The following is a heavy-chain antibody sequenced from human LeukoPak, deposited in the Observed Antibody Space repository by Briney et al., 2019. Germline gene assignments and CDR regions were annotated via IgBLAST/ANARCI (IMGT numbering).Heavy chain of an antibody. CDR1: GFTFDDYG. V-gene: IGHV3-20*04. Sequence: GGSLRLSCAASGFTFDDYGMSWVRQAPRKGLEWVSGINWNGGSTGYADSVKGRFTISRDNAKNSLYLQMNSLRAEDTALYYCARERAVVVPAAIRGNWFDPWGQGTLVTVSS. J-gene: IGHJ5*02. D-gene: IGHD2-2*02. CDR2: INWNGGST. CDR3: ARERAVVVPAAIRGNWFDP.